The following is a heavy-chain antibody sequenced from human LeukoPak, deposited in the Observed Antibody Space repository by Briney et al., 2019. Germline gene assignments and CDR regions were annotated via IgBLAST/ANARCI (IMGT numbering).Heavy chain of an antibody. V-gene: IGHV1-2*02. J-gene: IGHJ4*02. CDR1: RYTLTGYS. CDR2: KTTKSDGT. CDR3: AGEKPYCSGGSCYASFDY. D-gene: IGHD2-15*01. Sequence: SAYASCKPSRYTLTGYSIQAVPPTPGQRGERGGWKTTKSDGTNYAQKFQGRVTMTRDTSISTAYMELSRLRSDDTAVYYGAGEKPYCSGGSCYASFDYWGQGTLVTVSS.